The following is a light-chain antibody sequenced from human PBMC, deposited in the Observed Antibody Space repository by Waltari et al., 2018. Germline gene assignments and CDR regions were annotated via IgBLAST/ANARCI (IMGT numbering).Light chain of an antibody. Sequence: HSVPTRPPSLYGAPGERLTIPCPGTNSHLAPGSHVYWSQQLPGTAPKLLIFRNSHWPSGVPDRFSGSRSGTSASLAITGLQADDEAIYYCQSYDNTLSVVFGGGTKVTVL. J-gene: IGLJ2*01. CDR3: QSYDNTLSVV. V-gene: IGLV1-40*01. CDR1: NSHLAPGSH. CDR2: RNS.